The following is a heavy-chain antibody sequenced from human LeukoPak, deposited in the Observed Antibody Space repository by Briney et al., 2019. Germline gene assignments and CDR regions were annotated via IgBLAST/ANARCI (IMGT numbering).Heavy chain of an antibody. Sequence: SESLSLTCSVSGGSISSYYWSWIRQAAGKGLEWIGRIHISGSTNYNPSLKSRVTMSVDTSKNQFSLKLSSVTAADTAVYYCARDQYYYGSGSYYWFDPWGQGTLVTVSS. CDR3: ARDQYYYGSGSYYWFDP. CDR2: IHISGST. D-gene: IGHD3-10*01. J-gene: IGHJ5*02. V-gene: IGHV4-4*07. CDR1: GGSISSYY.